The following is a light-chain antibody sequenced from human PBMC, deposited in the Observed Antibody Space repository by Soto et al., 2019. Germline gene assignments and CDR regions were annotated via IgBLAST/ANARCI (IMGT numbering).Light chain of an antibody. J-gene: IGLJ1*01. Sequence: SALIQPRSVSGSPGQSVAISCTGTSSYVGGYNYVSWYQQHPGKAPKVMIFDVNKRPSGVPDRFSGSKSGNTASLTISGLQPEDEADYYCNSYTSRYTFVLGTGTKVNVL. CDR2: DVN. CDR1: SSYVGGYNY. CDR3: NSYTSRYTFV. V-gene: IGLV2-11*01.